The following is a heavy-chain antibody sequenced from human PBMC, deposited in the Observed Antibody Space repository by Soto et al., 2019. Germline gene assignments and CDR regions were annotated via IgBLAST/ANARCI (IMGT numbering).Heavy chain of an antibody. CDR1: GFTFSSYA. CDR3: PKGRELSKSYTLDFDF. Sequence: QSGGSLRLSCAASGFTFSSYAMSWVRQAPGRGLGWVSIISGNGGSTYYAASVKGRFTISRDNTKNTLYLQMDSLTAEDTAVYYCPKGRELSKSYTLDFDFWGQGALATVPS. J-gene: IGHJ4*02. D-gene: IGHD3-3*02. CDR2: ISGNGGST. V-gene: IGHV3-23*01.